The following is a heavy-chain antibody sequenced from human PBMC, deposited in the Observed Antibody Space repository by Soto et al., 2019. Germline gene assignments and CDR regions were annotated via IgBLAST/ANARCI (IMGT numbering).Heavy chain of an antibody. J-gene: IGHJ5*02. V-gene: IGHV4-34*01. CDR3: ARSTYKSGFNRFDP. D-gene: IGHD5-12*01. CDR1: DRSFLGYL. Sequence: PSGSVPNTVAFYDRSFLGYLRILIQQPAGKRLEWIGEITHSGSTDYNPSLKSRVTISIDKSKNQFSLNLRSGTAADTAVYFCARSTYKSGFNRFDPGVQGTRFTVFS. CDR2: ITHSGST.